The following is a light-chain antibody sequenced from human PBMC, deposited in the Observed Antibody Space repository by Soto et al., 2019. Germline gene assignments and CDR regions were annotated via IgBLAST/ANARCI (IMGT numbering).Light chain of an antibody. CDR1: SSDVGSYNR. J-gene: IGLJ3*02. CDR3: SLYTSSSTWV. Sequence: QSVLTQPPSVSGSPGQSVTISRTGTSSDVGSYNRVSWYQQPPGTAPKLMIYEVSNRPLGVPDRFSGSKSGNTASLTISGLQAEDEADYYCSLYTSSSTWVFGGGTKLTVL. V-gene: IGLV2-18*01. CDR2: EVS.